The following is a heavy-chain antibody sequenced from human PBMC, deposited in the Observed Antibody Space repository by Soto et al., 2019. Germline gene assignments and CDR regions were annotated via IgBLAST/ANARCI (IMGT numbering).Heavy chain of an antibody. CDR2: INTDGSST. V-gene: IGHV3-74*01. J-gene: IGHJ4*02. Sequence: EVQLVESGVGLVQPGGSLRLSCAASGFTFSSYWMHWVRQAPGKGLVWVSRINTDGSSTSYADSVKGRFTISRDNAKTTLYVQMTGLTGEPTAVYFCARGQTRHSSSSVYWGPGTRFTVSS. D-gene: IGHD6-6*01. CDR1: GFTFSSYW. CDR3: ARGQTRHSSSSVY.